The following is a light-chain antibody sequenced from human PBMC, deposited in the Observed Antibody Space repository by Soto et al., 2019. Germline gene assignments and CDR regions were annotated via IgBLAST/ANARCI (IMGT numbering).Light chain of an antibody. J-gene: IGKJ3*01. V-gene: IGKV3-11*01. CDR1: QSVSSY. CDR3: QQRSNGPLFT. Sequence: EIVLTQSPATLSLSPGERATLSCRASQSVSSYLAWYQQKPGQAPRLLIYDASNRATGIPARFSGSGSGTDFTLTISSLEPEDFAVYYCQQRSNGPLFTFGPGTKVDL. CDR2: DAS.